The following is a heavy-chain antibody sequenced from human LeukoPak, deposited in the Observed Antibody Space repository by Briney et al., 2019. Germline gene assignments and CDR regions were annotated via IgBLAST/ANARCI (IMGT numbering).Heavy chain of an antibody. J-gene: IGHJ4*02. V-gene: IGHV4-59*08. CDR1: GGSISSYY. CDR2: IYYSGTT. Sequence: PSETLSLTCTVSGGSISSYYWSWIRQPPGKGLEWIGDIYYSGTTNYNPSLKSRVTISVDTSKNQFSLKLTSVTAADTAVYYCARHDLWNHPPDYWGQGTLVTVSS. D-gene: IGHD3-3*01. CDR3: ARHDLWNHPPDY.